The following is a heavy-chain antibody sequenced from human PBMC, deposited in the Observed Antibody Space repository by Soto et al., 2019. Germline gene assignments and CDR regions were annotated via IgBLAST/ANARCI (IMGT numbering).Heavy chain of an antibody. J-gene: IGHJ4*03. CDR3: ARGPYCFGGSCHPVGVEV. D-gene: IGHD2-15*01. CDR1: GGSISSYY. CDR2: IYYSGST. Sequence: SETLSLTCTVSGGSISSYYRSWIRQPPGKGLEWMGYIYYSGSTNYNPSLKSRVTISVDTSKNQFSLKLSSVTAADRAVYYCARGPYCFGGSCHPVGVEVCGQGPLLTGSS. V-gene: IGHV4-59*01.